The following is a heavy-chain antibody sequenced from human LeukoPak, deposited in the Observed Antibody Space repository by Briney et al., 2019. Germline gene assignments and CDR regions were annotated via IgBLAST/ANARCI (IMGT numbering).Heavy chain of an antibody. Sequence: ASVTVSCTASGYTFTSYAMHWVRQAPGQRLEWMGWINAGNGNTKYSQKFQGRVTITRDTSASTAYMELSSLRSEDTAVYYCARRLRYFDWSFDYWGQGTLVTVSS. CDR1: GYTFTSYA. J-gene: IGHJ4*02. V-gene: IGHV1-3*01. CDR2: INAGNGNT. CDR3: ARRLRYFDWSFDY. D-gene: IGHD3-9*01.